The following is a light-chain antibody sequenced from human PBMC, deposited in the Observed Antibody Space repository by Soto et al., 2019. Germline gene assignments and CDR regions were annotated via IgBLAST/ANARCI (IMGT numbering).Light chain of an antibody. V-gene: IGLV2-14*01. J-gene: IGLJ1*01. CDR3: SLYTSSDTPYV. CDR1: SSDVGAYDY. CDR2: VVS. Sequence: QSVLTQPASVSGSPGQSITISCTGTSSDVGAYDYVSWYQQHPDKAPKLIIYVVSNRTSGVSNRFSGSKSGNTASLAISGLQAEDEADYYCSLYTSSDTPYVFGTGTKLTVL.